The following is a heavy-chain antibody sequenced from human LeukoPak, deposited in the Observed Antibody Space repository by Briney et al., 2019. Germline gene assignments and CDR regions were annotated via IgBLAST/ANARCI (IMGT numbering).Heavy chain of an antibody. CDR2: ISTVDSAT. V-gene: IGHV5-51*01. CDR3: ARQAWWETTTGAFDI. D-gene: IGHD1-26*01. J-gene: IGHJ3*02. Sequence: GASLEISWKAAGSFFTSYRICWGRQMPGKGLEMVGIISTVDSATRYSPSFKGQVTTSAAKSIGTAYLRWSSLKASDTAMYYCARQAWWETTTGAFDIWGQGTMVTVSS. CDR1: GSFFTSYR.